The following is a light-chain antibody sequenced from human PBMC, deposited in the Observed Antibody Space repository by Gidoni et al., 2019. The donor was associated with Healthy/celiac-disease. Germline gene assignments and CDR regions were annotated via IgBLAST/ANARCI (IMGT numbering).Light chain of an antibody. Sequence: DIQMTQSPSTLSASVGDRVTITCRASQSISSWLAWYQQKPGKAPKLLIYKASSLESGVPSRFSGSGSETEFTLTISSLQPDDFATYYCQQYNSYSRTCGQGTKVEIK. CDR3: QQYNSYSRT. J-gene: IGKJ1*01. CDR1: QSISSW. CDR2: KAS. V-gene: IGKV1-5*03.